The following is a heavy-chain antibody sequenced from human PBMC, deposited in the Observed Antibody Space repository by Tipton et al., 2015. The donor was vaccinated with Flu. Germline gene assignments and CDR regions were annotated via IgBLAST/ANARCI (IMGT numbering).Heavy chain of an antibody. J-gene: IGHJ5*02. CDR1: RFTFSSYG. CDR2: IKNDGTET. V-gene: IGHV3-33*01. Sequence: SLRLSCAASRFTFSSYGMHWVRQAPGRGLEWVALIKNDGTETYYADSVKGRFTISRDNAKNQLYLLMDSLRVEDTAVYYCARVSRNWFDPWGQGTLVTVSS. CDR3: ARVSRNWFDP.